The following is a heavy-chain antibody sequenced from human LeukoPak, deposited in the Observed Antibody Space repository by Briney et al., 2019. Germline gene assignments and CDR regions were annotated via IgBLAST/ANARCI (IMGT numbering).Heavy chain of an antibody. CDR3: AREEGWSADFDY. D-gene: IGHD3-3*01. J-gene: IGHJ4*02. Sequence: ASVKVSCKASGYTFTSYDINWVQQATGQGLEWMGWMNPNSGNTGYAQKFQGRVTMTRNTSISTAYMELSSLRSEDAAVYYCAREEGWSADFDYWGQGTLVTVSS. CDR2: MNPNSGNT. V-gene: IGHV1-8*01. CDR1: GYTFTSYD.